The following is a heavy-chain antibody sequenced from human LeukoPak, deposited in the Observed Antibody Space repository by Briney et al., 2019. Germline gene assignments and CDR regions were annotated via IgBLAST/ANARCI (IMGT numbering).Heavy chain of an antibody. CDR3: ARQRLYYDILTGYYEPPGFYYMDV. J-gene: IGHJ6*03. D-gene: IGHD3-9*01. CDR1: GGSISSYY. CDR2: IYTSGST. V-gene: IGHV4-4*09. Sequence: SETLSLTCTVSGGSISSYYWSWIRQPPGKGLEWIGYIYTSGSTNYNPSLNSRVTISVDTSKNQFSLKLSSVTAADTAVYYCARQRLYYDILTGYYEPPGFYYMDVWGKGTTVTVSS.